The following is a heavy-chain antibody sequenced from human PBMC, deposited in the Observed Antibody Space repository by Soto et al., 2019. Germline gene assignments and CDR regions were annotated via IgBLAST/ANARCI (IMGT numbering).Heavy chain of an antibody. CDR1: GYTVASSG. CDR3: ASGCYGDSSGYLAY. CDR2: ISAYNGNT. D-gene: IGHD3-22*01. J-gene: IGHJ4*02. V-gene: IGHV1-18*01. Sequence: KVSSKASGYTVASSGINWLRPAPGQGLEWMGWISAYNGNTNYAQKLEGRVTMTTDTSTSTAYMELRRLRSEGTAVYYCASGCYGDSSGYLAYSGQGSFDTGSA.